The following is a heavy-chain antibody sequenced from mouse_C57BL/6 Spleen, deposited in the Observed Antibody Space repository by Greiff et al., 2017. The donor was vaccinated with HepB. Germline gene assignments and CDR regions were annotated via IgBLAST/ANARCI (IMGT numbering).Heavy chain of an antibody. CDR3: ARGWLTFYYAMDY. D-gene: IGHD2-3*01. Sequence: EVKLQESGGGLVQPGGSLKLSCAASGFTFSDYYMYWVRQTPEKRLEWVAYISNGGGSTYYPDTVKGRFTISRDNAKNTLYLQMSRLKSEDTAMYYCARGWLTFYYAMDYWGQGTSVTVSS. V-gene: IGHV5-12*01. J-gene: IGHJ4*01. CDR1: GFTFSDYY. CDR2: ISNGGGST.